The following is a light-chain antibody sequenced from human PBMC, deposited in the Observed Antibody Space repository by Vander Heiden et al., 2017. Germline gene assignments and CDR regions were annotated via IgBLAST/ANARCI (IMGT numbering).Light chain of an antibody. CDR3: QQYYSIPPSFT. Sequence: DIVMTQSLDSLAASLGERATIKCKSSQTILYSPNNRNYLAWYQQKPGQPPKLLIYWASTRESGVPDRFSGSGSGTDFTLTISGLQAEDVAVYYCQQYYSIPPSFTFGPGTKVEIK. V-gene: IGKV4-1*01. J-gene: IGKJ3*01. CDR1: QTILYSPNNRNY. CDR2: WAS.